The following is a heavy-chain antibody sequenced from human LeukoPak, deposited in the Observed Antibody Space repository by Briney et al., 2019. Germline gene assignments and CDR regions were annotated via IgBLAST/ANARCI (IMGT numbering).Heavy chain of an antibody. CDR2: IHTSGST. J-gene: IGHJ5*02. V-gene: IGHV4-4*07. CDR3: ARHPSGRMWLQQGGWFDP. CDR1: GGSISSYY. Sequence: SETLSLTCTVSGGSISSYYWSWSRQPAGKGLEWIGRIHTSGSTNYNPSLKSRVTISVDTSKNQFSLKLTSVTAADTAVYYCARHPSGRMWLQQGGWFDPWGQGTLVTVSS. D-gene: IGHD5-24*01.